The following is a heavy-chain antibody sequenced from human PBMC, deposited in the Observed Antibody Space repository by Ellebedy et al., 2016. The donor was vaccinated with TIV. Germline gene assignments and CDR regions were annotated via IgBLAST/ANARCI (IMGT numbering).Heavy chain of an antibody. CDR3: ARSLGWYVPAFDI. V-gene: IGHV5-51*01. J-gene: IGHJ3*02. CDR1: GYSFTSYW. Sequence: GESLKISXKGSGYSFTSYWIGWVRQMPGKGLEWMGIIYPGDSDTRYSPSFQGQVTISADKSISTAYLQWSSLKASDTAMYYCARSLGWYVPAFDIWGQGTMVTVSS. CDR2: IYPGDSDT. D-gene: IGHD6-19*01.